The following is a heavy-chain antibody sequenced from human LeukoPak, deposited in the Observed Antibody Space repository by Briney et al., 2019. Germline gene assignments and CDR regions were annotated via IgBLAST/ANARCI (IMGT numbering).Heavy chain of an antibody. CDR3: ATAYSSSWADY. CDR2: ISSSSSTI. V-gene: IGHV3-48*01. D-gene: IGHD6-13*01. Sequence: PGGSLRLSCAASGFTFSSYSMNWVRQAPGKGLEWVSYISSSSSTIYYADSVKGRFTISRDNAKNSLYLQMNSLRAEDTAVYYCATAYSSSWADYWSQGTLVTVSS. J-gene: IGHJ4*02. CDR1: GFTFSSYS.